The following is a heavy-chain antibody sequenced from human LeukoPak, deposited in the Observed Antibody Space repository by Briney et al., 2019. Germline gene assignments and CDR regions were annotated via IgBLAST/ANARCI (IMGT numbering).Heavy chain of an antibody. CDR3: ARGFYGGNSGDAFDI. Sequence: SETLSLTCTVSGGSISSSSYYWSWIRQPPGKGLEWIGEINHSGSTNYNPSLKSRVTISVDTSKNQFSLKLSSVTAADTAVYYCARGFYGGNSGDAFDIWGQGTMVTVSS. CDR1: GGSISSSSYY. J-gene: IGHJ3*02. CDR2: INHSGST. D-gene: IGHD4-23*01. V-gene: IGHV4-39*07.